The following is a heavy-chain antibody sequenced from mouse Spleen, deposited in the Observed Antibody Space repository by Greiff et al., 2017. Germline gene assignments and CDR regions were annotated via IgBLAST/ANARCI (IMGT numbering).Heavy chain of an antibody. CDR3: ARWGTTVVARGYYYAMDY. CDR1: GYAFTNYL. D-gene: IGHD1-1*01. CDR2: INPGSGGT. Sequence: QVQLQQSGAELVRPGTSVKVSCKASGYAFTNYLIAWVKQRPGQGLEWIGVINPGSGGTNYNEKFKGKATLTADKSSSTAYMQLSSLTSEDSAVYFCARWGTTVVARGYYYAMDYWGQGTSVTVSS. V-gene: IGHV1-54*01. J-gene: IGHJ4*01.